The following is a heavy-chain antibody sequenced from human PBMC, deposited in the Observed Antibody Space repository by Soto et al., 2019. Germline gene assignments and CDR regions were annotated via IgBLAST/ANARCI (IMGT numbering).Heavy chain of an antibody. J-gene: IGHJ5*02. CDR2: IHYSGNT. V-gene: IGHV4-59*12. Sequence: PSETLSLTYTVSGDSISSYSWSWIRQPPGKGLEWIGNIHYSGNTKYNPSLKSRVTMSVDKSKNQFSLKLSSVTAADTAVYYCARDYMVRGVMRWFDPWGQGTLVTVS. D-gene: IGHD3-10*01. CDR1: GDSISSYS. CDR3: ARDYMVRGVMRWFDP.